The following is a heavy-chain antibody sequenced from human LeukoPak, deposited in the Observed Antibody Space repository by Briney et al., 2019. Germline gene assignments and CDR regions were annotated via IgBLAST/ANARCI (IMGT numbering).Heavy chain of an antibody. CDR1: GFTFSSYS. D-gene: IGHD1-26*01. J-gene: IGHJ3*02. CDR3: ARARDSGSYPDAFDI. V-gene: IGHV3-53*01. CDR2: IYSGGST. Sequence: PGGSLRLSCAASGFTFSSYSMNWVRQAPGKGLEWVSVIYSGGSTYYADSVKGRFTISRDNSKNTLYLQMNSLRAEDTAVYYCARARDSGSYPDAFDIWGQGTMVTVSS.